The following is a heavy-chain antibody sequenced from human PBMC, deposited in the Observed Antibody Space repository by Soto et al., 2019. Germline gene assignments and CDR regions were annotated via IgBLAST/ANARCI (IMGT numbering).Heavy chain of an antibody. Sequence: QVQLQESGPGLVKPSETLSLTCTVSGGSISPYYWAWIRQPPGKGLEWVGYIYYSGSTSYTPSLKSRVTLSLETSKSQFSLRLSSVTASDTAVYYCARLGEYYQSLDPWGQGTLVTVSS. D-gene: IGHD2-2*01. CDR1: GGSISPYY. V-gene: IGHV4-59*08. CDR3: ARLGEYYQSLDP. J-gene: IGHJ5*02. CDR2: IYYSGST.